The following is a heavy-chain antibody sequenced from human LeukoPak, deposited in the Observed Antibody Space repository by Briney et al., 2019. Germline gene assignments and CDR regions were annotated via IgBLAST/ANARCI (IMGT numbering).Heavy chain of an antibody. D-gene: IGHD3-22*01. CDR3: ARDGYYDSSGYPF. Sequence: SETLSLTCAVSGGSISGSNWWSWVRQPPGKGLEWIGEIYHSGSTNYNPSLKSRVTISVDKSKNQFSLKLSSVTAADTAVYYCARDGYYDSSGYPFWGQGTLVTVSS. CDR1: GGSISGSNW. J-gene: IGHJ4*02. CDR2: IYHSGST. V-gene: IGHV4-4*02.